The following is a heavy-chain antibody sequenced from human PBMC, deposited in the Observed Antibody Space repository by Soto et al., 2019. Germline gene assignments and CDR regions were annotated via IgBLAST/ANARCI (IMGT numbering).Heavy chain of an antibody. CDR3: ARGAGDYGDLYFDY. Sequence: QVQLVESGGGVVQPGRSLRLSCAASGFTFSSYGMRWVRQAPGKGLEWVAVIWYDGSNKYYADSVKGRFTISRDNSKNTLYLQMNSLRAEDTAVYYCARGAGDYGDLYFDYWGQGTLVTVSS. CDR2: IWYDGSNK. D-gene: IGHD4-17*01. CDR1: GFTFSSYG. V-gene: IGHV3-33*01. J-gene: IGHJ4*02.